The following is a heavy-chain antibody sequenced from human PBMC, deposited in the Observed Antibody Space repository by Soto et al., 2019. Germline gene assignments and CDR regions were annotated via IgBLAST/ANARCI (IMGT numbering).Heavy chain of an antibody. CDR3: ARGRPPYYYGSGSYITSRLGYFDY. J-gene: IGHJ4*02. D-gene: IGHD3-10*01. V-gene: IGHV1-3*01. Sequence: QVQLVQSGAEVKKPGASVKVSCKASGHTFTSYAMHWVRQAPGQRLEWMGWINAGNGNTKYSQKFQGRVTITRDTSESTTYMELSSLRSEDTAVYYCARGRPPYYYGSGSYITSRLGYFDYWGQGTLVTVSS. CDR1: GHTFTSYA. CDR2: INAGNGNT.